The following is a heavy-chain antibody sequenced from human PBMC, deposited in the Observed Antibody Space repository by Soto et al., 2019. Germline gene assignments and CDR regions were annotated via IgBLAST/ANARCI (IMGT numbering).Heavy chain of an antibody. D-gene: IGHD4-17*01. CDR1: GFTFSSYA. CDR2: ISGSGGST. J-gene: IGHJ4*02. CDR3: AKGGYYGDYEYYFDY. Sequence: EVQLLESGGGLLQPGGSLSLSGAASGFTFSSYARSGVRQAPGKGLEWVSAISGSGGSTYYADSVKGRFTISRDNSKNTLYLQMNSLRAEDTAVYYCAKGGYYGDYEYYFDYWGQGTLVTVSS. V-gene: IGHV3-23*01.